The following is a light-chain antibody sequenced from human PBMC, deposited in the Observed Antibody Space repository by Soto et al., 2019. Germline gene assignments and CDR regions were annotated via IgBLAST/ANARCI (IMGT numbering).Light chain of an antibody. CDR3: SSYTSSHVV. Sequence: QSALTQPASVSGSPGQSITISCTGTSSDVGGYNYVSWYQQHPGKAPKLMIYDVSNRPSVVSNRFSGSKSGNTASLTISGLQAEDEADYYCSSYTSSHVVFGGGTKVTVL. CDR1: SSDVGGYNY. V-gene: IGLV2-14*01. J-gene: IGLJ2*01. CDR2: DVS.